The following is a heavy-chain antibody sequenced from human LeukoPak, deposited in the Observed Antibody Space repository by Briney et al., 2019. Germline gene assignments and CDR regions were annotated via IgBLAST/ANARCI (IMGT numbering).Heavy chain of an antibody. CDR3: AKMLEWLLYLDY. CDR1: GFTFSSYA. Sequence: GGSLRVSCAASGFTFSSYAMSWVRQAPGNGLEWVSAISGSGGSTYYADSVKGRFTISRDNSKNTLYLQMNSLRAEDTAVYYCAKMLEWLLYLDYWGQGTLVTVSS. J-gene: IGHJ4*02. V-gene: IGHV3-23*01. CDR2: ISGSGGST. D-gene: IGHD3-3*01.